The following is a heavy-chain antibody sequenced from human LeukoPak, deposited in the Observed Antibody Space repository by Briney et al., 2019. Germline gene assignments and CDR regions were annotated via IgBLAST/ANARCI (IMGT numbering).Heavy chain of an antibody. Sequence: GGSLRLSCAAAGFNFGDFYMTWVRQAPGKGLEGGASISASGVTTNYADSVRGRFTISRDNSNKVAYLRMNSLSAEDTAVYYCARSINYSNYLLDYWGQGTRVTVSS. CDR1: GFNFGDFY. J-gene: IGHJ4*02. V-gene: IGHV3-23*01. D-gene: IGHD4-11*01. CDR2: ISASGVTT. CDR3: ARSINYSNYLLDY.